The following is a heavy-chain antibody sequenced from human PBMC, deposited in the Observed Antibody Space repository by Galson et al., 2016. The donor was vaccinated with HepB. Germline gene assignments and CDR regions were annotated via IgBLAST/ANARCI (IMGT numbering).Heavy chain of an antibody. CDR1: GDSVTSDNTC. CDR2: TYYRSKWFN. Sequence: CAISGDSVTSDNTCWNWIRQSPSRGLEWLGRTYYRSKWFNDYADSVKSRITVTSDTSKNQFSLQLDSVTPDDTATYFCIRGYMQNGMNVWGQGTTVTVS. CDR3: IRGYMQNGMNV. D-gene: IGHD5-24*01. V-gene: IGHV6-1*01. J-gene: IGHJ6*02.